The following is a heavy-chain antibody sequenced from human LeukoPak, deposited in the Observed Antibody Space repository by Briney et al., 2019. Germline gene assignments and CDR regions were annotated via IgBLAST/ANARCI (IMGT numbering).Heavy chain of an antibody. Sequence: GGSLRLSCAASGFTFSSYSMTWVRQAPGKGLEWVSYISSSSSTIYYADSVKGRFTISRDNAKNSLFLQMNSLRVEDTAVYYCAGGGRGYSGSYFSTYWGQGTLVTVSS. V-gene: IGHV3-48*04. D-gene: IGHD1-26*01. CDR3: AGGGRGYSGSYFSTY. CDR1: GFTFSSYS. CDR2: ISSSSSTI. J-gene: IGHJ4*02.